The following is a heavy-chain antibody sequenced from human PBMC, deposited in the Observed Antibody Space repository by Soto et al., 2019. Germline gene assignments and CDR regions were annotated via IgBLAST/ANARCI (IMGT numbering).Heavy chain of an antibody. V-gene: IGHV1-69*13. D-gene: IGHD3-9*01. J-gene: IGHJ3*02. CDR3: ARDLADILTGYYSHDAFDI. CDR1: GGTFSSYS. CDR2: IIPIFGTA. Sequence: ASVKVSCKASGGTFSSYSISWGRQAPGQGLEWMGGIIPIFGTANYAQKFQGRVTITADESTSTAYMELSSLRSEDTAVYYCARDLADILTGYYSHDAFDIWGQGTMVTVSS.